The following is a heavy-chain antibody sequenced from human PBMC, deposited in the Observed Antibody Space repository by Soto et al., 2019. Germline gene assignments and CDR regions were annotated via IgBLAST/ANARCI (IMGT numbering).Heavy chain of an antibody. Sequence: ASVKVSCKTSGYTFTNYDINWVRQAAGQGLEWMGWINPDSDNTGYAQKFQGRVTMTRDTSISTAYMELNSLRSEDTAVYYCARGRRYCTTTSCYPPALFPYGMDVWGQWTTVTVSS. D-gene: IGHD2-2*01. J-gene: IGHJ6*02. CDR3: ARGRRYCTTTSCYPPALFPYGMDV. V-gene: IGHV1-8*01. CDR1: GYTFTNYD. CDR2: INPDSDNT.